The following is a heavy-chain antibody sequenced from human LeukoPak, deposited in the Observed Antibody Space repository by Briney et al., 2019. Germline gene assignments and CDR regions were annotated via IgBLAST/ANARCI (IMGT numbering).Heavy chain of an antibody. J-gene: IGHJ4*02. CDR1: GYTFTGYY. Sequence: ASVKVSCKASGYTFTGYYLHWVRQAPGQGLQWMGWINPNSGGTNYAQNFQARVTMTRDTSISTAYMELSSLRSEDTAVYYCARSYYDSSGIHESGAVDYWGQGTLVTVSS. D-gene: IGHD3-22*01. CDR3: ARSYYDSSGIHESGAVDY. V-gene: IGHV1-2*02. CDR2: INPNSGGT.